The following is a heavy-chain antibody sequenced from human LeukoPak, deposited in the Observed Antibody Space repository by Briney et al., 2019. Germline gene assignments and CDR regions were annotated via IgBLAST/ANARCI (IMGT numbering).Heavy chain of an antibody. D-gene: IGHD3-22*01. Sequence: PGGSLRLSCAASGFTVSSNYMSWVRQAPGKGLEWVSVIYSGGSTYYAGSVKGRFTISRDNSKNTLFLQMNSLRAQDTAVYYCARQYDSSGYPKPFDYWGQGTLVTVSS. CDR1: GFTVSSNY. J-gene: IGHJ4*02. CDR3: ARQYDSSGYPKPFDY. CDR2: IYSGGST. V-gene: IGHV3-53*01.